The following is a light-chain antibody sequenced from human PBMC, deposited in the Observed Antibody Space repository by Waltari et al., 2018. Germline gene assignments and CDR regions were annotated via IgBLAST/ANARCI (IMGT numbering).Light chain of an antibody. CDR1: QSISSW. V-gene: IGKV1-5*03. CDR3: QHYNFFSPWT. J-gene: IGKJ1*01. CDR2: KAS. Sequence: DIQMTQSPSTLSVAVGDRVPITCQASQSISSWLAWYQQKPGKAPKLLIYKASSLENGVPSRFSGSGSGTEFTLTISSLQPDDFATYYCQHYNFFSPWTFGQGTKVEIK.